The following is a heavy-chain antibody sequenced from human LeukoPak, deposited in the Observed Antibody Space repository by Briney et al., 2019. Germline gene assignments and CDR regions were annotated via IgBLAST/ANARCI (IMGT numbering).Heavy chain of an antibody. V-gene: IGHV1-2*02. J-gene: IGHJ5*02. CDR1: GYTFTGYY. D-gene: IGHD2-2*01. CDR2: INPNSGGT. CDR3: ARGSAYQLPLGRDFDP. Sequence: ESSVKVSCKASGYTFTGYYMHWVRQAPGQGLEWMGWINPNSGGTNYAQKFQGRVTMTRDTSISTAYMELSRLRSDDTAVYYCARGSAYQLPLGRDFDPWGPGTLVTVSS.